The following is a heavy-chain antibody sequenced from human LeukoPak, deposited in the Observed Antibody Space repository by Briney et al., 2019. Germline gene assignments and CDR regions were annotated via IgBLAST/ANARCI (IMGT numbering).Heavy chain of an antibody. D-gene: IGHD3-22*01. CDR1: GDSITSHY. Sequence: PSETLSLTCNVSGDSITSHYWNWIRQPPGKGREGIGYIYYTGIIKYNPSLTSRVSMSVDTSKSQFFLKMKSVTAADTAVYHCARSVDYFDNTGPHMMFDYWGQGSLVTVSS. CDR2: IYYTGII. V-gene: IGHV4-59*11. J-gene: IGHJ4*02. CDR3: ARSVDYFDNTGPHMMFDY.